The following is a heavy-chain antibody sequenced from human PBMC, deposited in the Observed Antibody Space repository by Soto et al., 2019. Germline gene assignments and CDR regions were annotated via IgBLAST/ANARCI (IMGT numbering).Heavy chain of an antibody. D-gene: IGHD4-17*01. CDR3: AHYDYGGLVY. CDR1: GFSLSTSGMC. V-gene: IGHV2-5*08. Sequence: SGPTLVNPTQTLTLTCTFSGFSLSTSGMCVSWIRQPPGKALEWLARIDWDDDKRYSPSLKNRLTITKDTSKNQVVFTMTNMDPVDTATYYCAHYDYGGLVYWGQGALVTVSS. CDR2: IDWDDDK. J-gene: IGHJ4*02.